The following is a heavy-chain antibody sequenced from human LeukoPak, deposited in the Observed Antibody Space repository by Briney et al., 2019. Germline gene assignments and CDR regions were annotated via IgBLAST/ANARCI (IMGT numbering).Heavy chain of an antibody. Sequence: SETLSLTCTVSGGSISSYYWSWIRQPPGKGLEWIGEINHSGSTNYNPSLKSRVTISVDTSKNQFSLKLSSVTAADTAVYYCARGNAMVTDYWGQGTLVTVSS. CDR2: INHSGST. D-gene: IGHD5-18*01. J-gene: IGHJ4*02. CDR1: GGSISSYY. V-gene: IGHV4-34*01. CDR3: ARGNAMVTDY.